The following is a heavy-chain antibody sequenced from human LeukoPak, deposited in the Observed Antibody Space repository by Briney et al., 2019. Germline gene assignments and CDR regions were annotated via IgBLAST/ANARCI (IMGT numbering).Heavy chain of an antibody. CDR3: TTGPITMIVVAIEFDY. Sequence: TGGSLRLSCAASGFTFSNAWMSWVRQAPGKGLEWVGRIKSKTDGGTTDYAAPVKGRFTISRDDSKNTLYLQMNSLKTEDTAVYYCTTGPITMIVVAIEFDYWGQGTLVTVSS. CDR1: GFTFSNAW. D-gene: IGHD3-22*01. V-gene: IGHV3-15*01. J-gene: IGHJ4*02. CDR2: IKSKTDGGTT.